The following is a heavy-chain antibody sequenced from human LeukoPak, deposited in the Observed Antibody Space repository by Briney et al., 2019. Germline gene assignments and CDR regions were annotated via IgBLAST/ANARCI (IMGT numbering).Heavy chain of an antibody. CDR1: GFTFSTFG. D-gene: IGHD6-13*01. Sequence: GGSLRLSCAASGFAASGFTFSTFGMHWVRQAPGEGLEWVAFVRYDGTNKYYADSVKGRFSISRDNSKNTLYLQMNSLRAEDTAVYYCAKDSGIAAAGSVYWGQGTLVTVSS. J-gene: IGHJ4*02. CDR2: VRYDGTNK. V-gene: IGHV3-30*02. CDR3: AKDSGIAAAGSVY.